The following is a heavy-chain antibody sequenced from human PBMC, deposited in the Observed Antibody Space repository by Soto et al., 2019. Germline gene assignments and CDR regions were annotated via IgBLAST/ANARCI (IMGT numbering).Heavy chain of an antibody. CDR3: ARGLHRGAANGMDV. CDR2: INWNGGST. D-gene: IGHD1-26*01. Sequence: GGSLRLSCAASGFTFDDYGMSWVRQAPGKGLEWVSGINWNGGSTGYADSVKGRFTISRDNAKNSLYLQMNSLRAEDTALYYCARGLHRGAANGMDVWGQGTTVTVSS. J-gene: IGHJ6*02. V-gene: IGHV3-20*04. CDR1: GFTFDDYG.